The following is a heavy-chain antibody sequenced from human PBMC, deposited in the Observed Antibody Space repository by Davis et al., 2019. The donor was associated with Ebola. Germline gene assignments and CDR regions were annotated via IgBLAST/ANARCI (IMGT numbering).Heavy chain of an antibody. CDR2: IYWDDDK. D-gene: IGHD4-17*01. Sequence: SGPTLVKPTQTLTLTCSFSGFSLSTTGLGVGWIRQPPGKALEWLALIYWDDDKRYSPSLRSRLTISKDTSTNQVVLTMTNMDPLDTATYYCAHKAYGSLANWFGPWGQGTLVTVSS. J-gene: IGHJ5*02. V-gene: IGHV2-5*02. CDR1: GFSLSTTGLG. CDR3: AHKAYGSLANWFGP.